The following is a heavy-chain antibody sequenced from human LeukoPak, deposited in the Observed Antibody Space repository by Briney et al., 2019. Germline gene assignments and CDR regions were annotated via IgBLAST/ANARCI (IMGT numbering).Heavy chain of an antibody. Sequence: SETLSLTCTVSGGSNSSYYWSWIRQPAGKGLEWIGRIYTSGSTNYNPSLKSRVTMSVDTSKNQFSLKLSSVTAADTAVYYCARAPYDILTGYYYFDYWGQGTLVTVSS. CDR2: IYTSGST. D-gene: IGHD3-9*01. CDR1: GGSNSSYY. J-gene: IGHJ4*02. V-gene: IGHV4-4*07. CDR3: ARAPYDILTGYYYFDY.